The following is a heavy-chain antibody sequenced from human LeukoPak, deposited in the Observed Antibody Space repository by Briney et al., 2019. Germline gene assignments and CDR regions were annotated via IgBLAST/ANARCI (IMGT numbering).Heavy chain of an antibody. V-gene: IGHV3-30*04. D-gene: IGHD6-19*01. CDR2: ISYDGSNK. CDR1: GFTFNSYA. Sequence: GGSLRLSCAASGFTFNSYAMHWVRQAPGKGLEWAAVISYDGSNKYYADSVKGRFTISRDNSKNTLNLQMNSLRAEDTAVYYCARDRYSSGWYGDFDCWGQGTLVTVSS. J-gene: IGHJ4*02. CDR3: ARDRYSSGWYGDFDC.